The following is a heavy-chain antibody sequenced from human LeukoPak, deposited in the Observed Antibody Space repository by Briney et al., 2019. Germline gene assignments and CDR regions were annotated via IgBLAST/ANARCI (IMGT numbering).Heavy chain of an antibody. J-gene: IGHJ6*02. Sequence: GASVKVSCKASGYTFTGYYMHWVRQAPGQGLEWMGWINPNSGGTNYAQKFQGRVTMTRDTSISTAYMELSRLRSDDTAVYYCARLRGSGTTWYYGMDVWGQGTTVTVSS. D-gene: IGHD1-7*01. CDR2: INPNSGGT. CDR3: ARLRGSGTTWYYGMDV. CDR1: GYTFTGYY. V-gene: IGHV1-2*02.